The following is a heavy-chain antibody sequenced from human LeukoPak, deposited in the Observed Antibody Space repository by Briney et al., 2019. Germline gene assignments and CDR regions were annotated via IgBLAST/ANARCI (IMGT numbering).Heavy chain of an antibody. Sequence: SETLSLTCSVSGASFSSNTYHRGWLRQPPGKGLEWIGTIYPSGNTYYNPSLKSRVTISEDTSKDQLSLNLRSVTAADAAVYFCVRDRGASFWFYYWGQGTLVTVPS. CDR1: GASFSSNTYH. CDR3: VRDRGASFWFYY. D-gene: IGHD3-3*01. V-gene: IGHV4-39*07. J-gene: IGHJ4*02. CDR2: IYPSGNT.